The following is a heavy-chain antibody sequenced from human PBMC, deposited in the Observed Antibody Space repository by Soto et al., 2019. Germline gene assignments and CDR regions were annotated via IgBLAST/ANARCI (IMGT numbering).Heavy chain of an antibody. CDR3: AKEGTTVTYYFHY. V-gene: IGHV3-30*18. CDR2: ISYDGSNK. J-gene: IGHJ4*02. D-gene: IGHD4-17*01. Sequence: QVQLVESGGGVVQPGRSLRLSCAASGFTFSSYGMHWVRQVPGKGLEWVAVISYDGSNKYYADSVKGRFTISRDNSKNTLYLQMNSLRAEDTAVYYCAKEGTTVTYYFHYWGQGPLVTVSS. CDR1: GFTFSSYG.